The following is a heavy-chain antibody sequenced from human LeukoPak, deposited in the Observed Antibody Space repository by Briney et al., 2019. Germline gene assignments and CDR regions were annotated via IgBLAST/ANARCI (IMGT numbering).Heavy chain of an antibody. CDR2: ISSSSSYI. V-gene: IGHV3-21*01. D-gene: IGHD4-17*01. CDR3: ASQGGSSDYGDYEVFVH. CDR1: GFTFSSYS. Sequence: PGGSLRLSCAASGFTFSSYSMNWVRQAPGKGLEWVSSISSSSSYIYYADSVKGRFTISRDNAKNSLYLQMNSLRAEDTAVYYCASQGGSSDYGDYEVFVHWGQGTLVTVSS. J-gene: IGHJ4*02.